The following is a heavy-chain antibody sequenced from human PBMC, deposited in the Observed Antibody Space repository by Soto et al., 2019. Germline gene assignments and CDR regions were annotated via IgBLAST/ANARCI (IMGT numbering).Heavy chain of an antibody. CDR1: GGSISSSSYY. Sequence: SETLSLTCTVSGGSISSSSYYWGWIRQPPGKGLEWIGSIYYSGSTYYNPSLKSRVTISVDTSKNQFSLKLSSVTAADTAVYYCASSSFLRSGDLFHGLDVWGQGTTVTVSS. D-gene: IGHD3-10*01. CDR2: IYYSGST. V-gene: IGHV4-39*01. CDR3: ASSSFLRSGDLFHGLDV. J-gene: IGHJ6*02.